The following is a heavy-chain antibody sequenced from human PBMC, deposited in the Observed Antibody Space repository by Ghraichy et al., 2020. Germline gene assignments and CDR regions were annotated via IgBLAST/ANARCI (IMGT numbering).Heavy chain of an antibody. D-gene: IGHD6-19*01. J-gene: IGHJ4*02. CDR1: GFTFSSYG. V-gene: IGHV3-30*18. CDR3: AKDHNSSGWSNDY. CDR2: ISYDGSNK. Sequence: GGSLRLSCAASGFTFSSYGMHWVRQAPGKGLEWVAVISYDGSNKYYADSVKGRFTISRDNSKNTLYLQMNSLRAEDTAVYYCAKDHNSSGWSNDYWGQGTLLTVSS.